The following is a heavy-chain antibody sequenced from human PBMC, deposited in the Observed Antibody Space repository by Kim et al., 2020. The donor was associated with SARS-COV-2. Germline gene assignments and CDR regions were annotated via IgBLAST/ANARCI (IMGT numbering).Heavy chain of an antibody. CDR1: GGSISSYY. CDR2: IYYSGST. CDR3: ARDHRVWLQYTANWYFDL. J-gene: IGHJ2*01. Sequence: SETLSLTCTVSGGSISSYYWSWIRQPPGKGLEWIGYIYYSGSTNYNPSLKSRVTISVDTSKNQFSLKLSSVTAADTAMYYCARDHRVWLQYTANWYFDLCGRGTLVTVSS. D-gene: IGHD3-22*01. V-gene: IGHV4-59*01.